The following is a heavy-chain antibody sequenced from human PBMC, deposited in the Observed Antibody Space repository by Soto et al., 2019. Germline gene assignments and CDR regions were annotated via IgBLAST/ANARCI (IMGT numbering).Heavy chain of an antibody. V-gene: IGHV1-3*05. CDR3: ARDRQQLNLFDP. CDR2: TNAGNGNT. CDR1: GYTFTSYA. Sequence: QVQLVQSGAEEKKPGASVKVSCKASGYTFTSYAMHWVRQAPGQRLEWMGWTNAGNGNTKYSQKFQGRVTITRDTSASTAYIELSSLRSEDTAVYYCARDRQQLNLFDPWGQGTLVTVSS. D-gene: IGHD6-13*01. J-gene: IGHJ5*02.